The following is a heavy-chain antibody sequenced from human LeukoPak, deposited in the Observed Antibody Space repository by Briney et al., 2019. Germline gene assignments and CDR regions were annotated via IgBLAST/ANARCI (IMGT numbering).Heavy chain of an antibody. V-gene: IGHV1-69*13. CDR2: IIPIFGTA. CDR1: GGTFSSYA. D-gene: IGHD2-2*01. J-gene: IGHJ6*02. CDR3: ARPSSTSPKGYYYYGMDV. Sequence: SVKVSCKASGGTFSSYAISWVRQAPGQGLEWTGGIIPIFGTANYAQKFRGRVTITADESTSTAYMELSSLRSEDTAVYYCARPSSTSPKGYYYYGMDVWGQGTTVTVSS.